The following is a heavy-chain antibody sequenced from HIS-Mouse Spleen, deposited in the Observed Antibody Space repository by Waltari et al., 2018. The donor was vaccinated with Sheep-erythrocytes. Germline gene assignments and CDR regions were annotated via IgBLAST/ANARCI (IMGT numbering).Heavy chain of an antibody. CDR2: IIPILGIA. J-gene: IGHJ4*02. Sequence: QVQLVQSGAEVKKPGSSVKVSCKASGGTFSSYAISWVRQAPGQGLEWMGRIIPILGIANYAKKFQGRVTITADKSTGTAYMELSSLRSEDTAVYYCAQTGATTPHFDYWGQGTLVTVSS. CDR1: GGTFSSYA. V-gene: IGHV1-69*04. D-gene: IGHD1-26*01. CDR3: AQTGATTPHFDY.